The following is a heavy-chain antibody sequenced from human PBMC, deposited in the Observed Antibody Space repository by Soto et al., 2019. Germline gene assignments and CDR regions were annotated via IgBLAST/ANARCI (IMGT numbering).Heavy chain of an antibody. D-gene: IGHD2-15*01. CDR1: GFIFNTYS. Sequence: EVQLVESGGGLIQPGGSLRLSCAASGFIFNTYSMNWVRQAPGKGLEWVSYISGSSQTIFYADSVRGRFTISRDNANNSTYLQMVSRRDEDTAVYYCARTLSWRRGPFDSWGQGTLVTVSS. CDR2: ISGSSQTI. V-gene: IGHV3-48*02. J-gene: IGHJ4*02. CDR3: ARTLSWRRGPFDS.